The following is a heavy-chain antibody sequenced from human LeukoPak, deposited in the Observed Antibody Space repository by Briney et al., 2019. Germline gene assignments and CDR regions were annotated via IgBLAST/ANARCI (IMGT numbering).Heavy chain of an antibody. Sequence: GGSLRLSCAASGFTFSSYVINWVRQAPGKGLEWVSAIGGSGRSTYYADSVKGRFTISRDNSKNTLYLQMNSLRAEDTAVYYCARAPSQQLGPFDIWGQGTVVTVSS. D-gene: IGHD6-13*01. J-gene: IGHJ3*02. CDR3: ARAPSQQLGPFDI. CDR2: IGGSGRST. CDR1: GFTFSSYV. V-gene: IGHV3-23*01.